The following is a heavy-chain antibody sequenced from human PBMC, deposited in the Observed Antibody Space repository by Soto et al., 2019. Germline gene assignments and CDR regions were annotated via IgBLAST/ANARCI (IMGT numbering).Heavy chain of an antibody. CDR3: SRDICGRPTGCVN. V-gene: IGHV3-7*01. J-gene: IGHJ4*02. CDR2: IRPDGSAK. CDR1: GFPFSLYL. Sequence: EVQLVESGGDLVQPGGSLRLSCAASGFPFSLYLMSWVRQAPGKGLGWVANIRPDGSAKYYMGSVKGRLTISRDKAKSSLYLQMESLRVEDTAIYYCSRDICGRPTGCVNWGQGTQVIVSS. D-gene: IGHD3-9*01.